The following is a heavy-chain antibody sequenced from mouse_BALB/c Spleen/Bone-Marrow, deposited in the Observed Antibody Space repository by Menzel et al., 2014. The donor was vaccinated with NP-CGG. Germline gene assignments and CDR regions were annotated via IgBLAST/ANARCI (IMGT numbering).Heavy chain of an antibody. Sequence: DVMLVESGGGLVQPGGSLRLSCATSGFTFTDYYMSWVRQPPGKALEWLGFIRNKANGYTTEYSASVKSLFTISRDNSQNILYLQMNTLRADDSATYYCARDKGRVFFDYWGQGTTLTVSS. V-gene: IGHV7-3*02. CDR3: ARDKGRVFFDY. CDR2: IRNKANGYTT. CDR1: GFTFTDYY. J-gene: IGHJ2*01.